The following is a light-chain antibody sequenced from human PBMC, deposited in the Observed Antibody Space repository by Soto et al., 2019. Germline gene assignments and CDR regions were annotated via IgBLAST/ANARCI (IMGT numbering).Light chain of an antibody. CDR2: DNN. V-gene: IGLV1-51*01. Sequence: QSVLTQPPSVSAAPGQKVTISCSGSSSNIGNNYVSWYQQLPGTAPKLLIYDNNKRPSGIPDRVSGSKSGTSATLGITGLQTGDEADYYSGTWDSSLSAVVFGGGTKLTVL. CDR3: GTWDSSLSAVV. J-gene: IGLJ2*01. CDR1: SSNIGNNY.